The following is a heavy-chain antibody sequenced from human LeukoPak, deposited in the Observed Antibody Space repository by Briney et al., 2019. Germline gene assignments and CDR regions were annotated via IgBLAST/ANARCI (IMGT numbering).Heavy chain of an antibody. J-gene: IGHJ4*02. CDR2: ISYDGSNK. CDR1: GFTFSSYA. CDR3: ARAAIDSSGYYWYYFDY. Sequence: GGSLRLSCAASGFTFSSYAMHWVRQAPGKGLEWVAVISYDGSNKYYADSVKGRFTISRDSSKNTLYLQMNSLRAEDTAVYYCARAAIDSSGYYWYYFDYWGQGTLVTVSS. D-gene: IGHD3-22*01. V-gene: IGHV3-30*04.